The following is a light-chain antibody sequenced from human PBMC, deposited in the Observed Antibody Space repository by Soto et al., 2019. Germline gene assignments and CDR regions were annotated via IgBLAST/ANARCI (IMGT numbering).Light chain of an antibody. CDR1: QAIRNS. Sequence: DIQMTQSPSSLSASVGDRVTITCRASQAIRNSLAWYQQKPGKVPSLLIYAASTLQPGDPSRFSGSGSGTDFTLTISSLQPEDVATYYCQKYYSAPFTFGPGTKLGIK. V-gene: IGKV1-27*01. CDR2: AAS. J-gene: IGKJ3*01. CDR3: QKYYSAPFT.